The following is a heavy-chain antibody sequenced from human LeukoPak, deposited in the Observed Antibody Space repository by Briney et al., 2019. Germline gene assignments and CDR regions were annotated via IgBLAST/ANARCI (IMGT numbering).Heavy chain of an antibody. Sequence: GGSLRLSCAASGFTFSDYYMSWIRQAPGKGLEWVSYISSSGSTIYYADSVKGRFTISRDNAKNSLYLQMNSLRAEDTAVYYCAREVTTVVTPGNDAFDIWGQGTMVTVSS. J-gene: IGHJ3*02. CDR3: AREVTTVVTPGNDAFDI. D-gene: IGHD4-23*01. CDR1: GFTFSDYY. CDR2: ISSSGSTI. V-gene: IGHV3-11*01.